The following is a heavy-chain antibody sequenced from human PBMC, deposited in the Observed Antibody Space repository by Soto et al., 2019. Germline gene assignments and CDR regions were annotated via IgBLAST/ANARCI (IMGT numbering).Heavy chain of an antibody. J-gene: IGHJ4*02. CDR1: GFTYDDYA. CDR2: ISWNSGRT. CDR3: AKGRGGSYGGDSFDY. Sequence: EVQLVESGGGLVQPGRSLRLSCAASGFTYDDYAMHWVRQAPGKGLEWVSAISWNSGRTAYADSVKGRFTISRDNAKNSLDLQMNSLRAEDTALYHCAKGRGGSYGGDSFDYWGQGTLVTVSS. V-gene: IGHV3-9*01. D-gene: IGHD1-26*01.